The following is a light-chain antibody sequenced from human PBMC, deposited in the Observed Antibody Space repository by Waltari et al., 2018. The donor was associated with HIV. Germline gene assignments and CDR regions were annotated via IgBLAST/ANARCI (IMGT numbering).Light chain of an antibody. V-gene: IGLV2-23*02. CDR1: SSDVGSYNY. J-gene: IGLJ1*01. CDR2: DVT. Sequence: QSALTQPASVSGSPGQSITISCTGTSSDVGSYNYVSWYQQHPGKAPKLMIYDVTRRPAGVSTRFSGFKSGNTASLTISGLQAEDEADYYCCSYAASNTYVFGTGTKVTVL. CDR3: CSYAASNTYV.